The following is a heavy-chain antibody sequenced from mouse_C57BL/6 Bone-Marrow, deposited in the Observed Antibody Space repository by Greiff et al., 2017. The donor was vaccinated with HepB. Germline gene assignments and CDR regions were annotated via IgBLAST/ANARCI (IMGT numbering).Heavy chain of an antibody. J-gene: IGHJ3*01. CDR3: ARLPFAY. CDR2: IYLGNGYT. Sequence: VQLQQSGAELVRPGSSVKMSCKTSGYTFTSYGINWVKQRPGQGLEWIGYIYLGNGYTEYNEKFKGKATLTSDTSSSTAYMQLSSLTSEDSAIDFCARLPFAYWGQGTLVTVSA. V-gene: IGHV1-58*01. CDR1: GYTFTSYG.